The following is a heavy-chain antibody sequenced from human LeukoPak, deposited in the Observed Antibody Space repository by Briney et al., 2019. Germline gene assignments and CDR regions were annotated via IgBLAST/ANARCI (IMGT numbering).Heavy chain of an antibody. CDR1: GGSISSSSYY. CDR3: ARDSSGYCRGGSCYRIPFDY. D-gene: IGHD2-15*01. CDR2: IYYSGST. V-gene: IGHV4-39*07. Sequence: SETLSLTCTVSGGSISSSSYYWGWIRQPPGKGLEWIGSIYYSGSTYYNPSLKSRVTISVDTSKNQFSLKLSSVTAADTAVYYCARDSSGYCRGGSCYRIPFDYWGQGTLVTVSS. J-gene: IGHJ4*02.